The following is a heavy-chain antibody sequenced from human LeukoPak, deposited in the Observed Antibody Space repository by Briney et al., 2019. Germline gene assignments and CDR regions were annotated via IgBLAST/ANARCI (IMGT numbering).Heavy chain of an antibody. CDR1: GYTFTSYY. D-gene: IGHD2-2*01. CDR3: ARVVGGDCSSTSCLYY. CDR2: INPSGGST. J-gene: IGHJ4*02. V-gene: IGHV1-46*01. Sequence: ASVKVSCKAPGYTFTSYYMHWVRQAPGQGLEWMGMINPSGGSTSYAQKFQGRVTMTRDTSASTVYMELSSLRSGDTAVYYCARVVGGDCSSTSCLYYWGQGTLVTVSS.